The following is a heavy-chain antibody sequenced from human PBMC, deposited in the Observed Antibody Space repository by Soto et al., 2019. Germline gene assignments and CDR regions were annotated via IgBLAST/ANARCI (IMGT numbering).Heavy chain of an antibody. D-gene: IGHD3-3*01. V-gene: IGHV1-46*01. CDR3: ARDHRITIFGVVIPPYGMDV. CDR2: INPSGGST. CDR1: GYTFTSYG. Sequence: DSVNXSCKASGYTFTSYGMHWVRQVPGQGLEWMGIINPSGGSTSYAQKFQGRVTMTRDTSTSTVYMELSSLRSEDTAVYYCARDHRITIFGVVIPPYGMDVWGQGTTVTVS. J-gene: IGHJ6*02.